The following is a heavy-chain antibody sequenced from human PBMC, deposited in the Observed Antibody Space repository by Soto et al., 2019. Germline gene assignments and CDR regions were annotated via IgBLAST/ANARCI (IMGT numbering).Heavy chain of an antibody. CDR3: ARVAGITIFGVVITLSRLDP. V-gene: IGHV1-2*02. D-gene: IGHD3-3*01. CDR1: GYTFTGYY. CDR2: INPNSGGT. J-gene: IGHJ5*02. Sequence: AAVKVSCKASGYTFTGYYMHWVRQARGQGLEWMGWINPNSGGTNYAQKFQGRVTMTRDTSISTAYMELSRLRSDDTAVYYCARVAGITIFGVVITLSRLDPWGQGTLVTVSS.